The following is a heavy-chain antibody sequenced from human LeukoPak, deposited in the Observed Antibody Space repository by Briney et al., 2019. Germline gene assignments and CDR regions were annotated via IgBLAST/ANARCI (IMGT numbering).Heavy chain of an antibody. Sequence: ASVKVSCKASGYTFTSYDINWVRQATGQGLEWMGWMNPNSGNTGYAQKFQGRVTMTRNTSISTAYMELSSLRSEDTAVYYCARGYRYFDWLPPDFDYWGQGTLVTVSS. V-gene: IGHV1-8*01. CDR1: GYTFTSYD. CDR3: ARGYRYFDWLPPDFDY. CDR2: MNPNSGNT. D-gene: IGHD3-9*01. J-gene: IGHJ4*02.